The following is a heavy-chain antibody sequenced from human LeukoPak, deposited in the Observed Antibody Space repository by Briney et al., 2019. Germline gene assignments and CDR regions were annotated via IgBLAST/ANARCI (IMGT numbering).Heavy chain of an antibody. Sequence: GASVKVSCKASGYTFTSYGISWVRQAPGQGLEWMGWISAYSGNTNYAQKLQGRVTMTTDTSTSTAYMELRGLRSDDTAVYYCARDGGIFFAPGRPNWFDPWGQGTLVTVSS. J-gene: IGHJ5*02. V-gene: IGHV1-18*01. CDR2: ISAYSGNT. CDR3: ARDGGIFFAPGRPNWFDP. D-gene: IGHD2/OR15-2a*01. CDR1: GYTFTSYG.